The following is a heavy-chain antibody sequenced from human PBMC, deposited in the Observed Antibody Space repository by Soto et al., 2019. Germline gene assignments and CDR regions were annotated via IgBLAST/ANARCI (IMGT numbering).Heavy chain of an antibody. CDR3: ARDRAIISAPTKEYVFEI. V-gene: IGHV4-59*01. CDR1: GGSMNYYY. D-gene: IGHD5-12*01. J-gene: IGHJ6*02. Sequence: SETLSLTCTVPGGSMNYYYWSWIRQPPVNGLEWIGYIYHSGTAEYNPSLKSRVTLSVDTSKSQFSLMMSSVTTADTAVYYCARDRAIISAPTKEYVFEIWGQGTTVTVSS. CDR2: IYHSGTA.